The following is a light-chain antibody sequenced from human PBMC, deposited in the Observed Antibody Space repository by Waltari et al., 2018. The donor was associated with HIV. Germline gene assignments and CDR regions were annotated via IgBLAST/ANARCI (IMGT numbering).Light chain of an antibody. CDR2: GAS. CDR3: QQYGSSPYT. J-gene: IGKJ2*01. V-gene: IGKV3-20*01. CDR1: QSVSNSY. Sequence: EIVLTQSPGTLSLSPGERATLSCRASQSVSNSYLAWYQQKLGQAPRLLIYGASSRATGVPDRFSGSGSGTDFTLTISRLEPEDFAVYYCQQYGSSPYTFGQGTKLEIK.